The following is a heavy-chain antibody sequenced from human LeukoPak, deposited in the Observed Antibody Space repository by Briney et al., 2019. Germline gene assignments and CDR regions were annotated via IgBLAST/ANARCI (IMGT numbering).Heavy chain of an antibody. CDR3: ARLSWFDQLPSPEV. Sequence: ASVKVSCKASGGTFSSYAISWVRQAPGQGLEWMGGIIPIFGTANYAQKFQGRVTITADKSTSTAYMELSSLRSEDTAVYYCARLSWFDQLPSPEVWGKGTTVTISS. J-gene: IGHJ6*04. D-gene: IGHD2-2*01. V-gene: IGHV1-69*06. CDR2: IIPIFGTA. CDR1: GGTFSSYA.